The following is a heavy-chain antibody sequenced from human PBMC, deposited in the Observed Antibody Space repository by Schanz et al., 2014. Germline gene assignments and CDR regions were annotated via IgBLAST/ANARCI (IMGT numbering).Heavy chain of an antibody. D-gene: IGHD3-16*01. CDR1: GGTFTSYA. V-gene: IGHV1-69*04. CDR2: IIPIVDIT. CDR3: ATIGVNDYWRFGLDL. J-gene: IGHJ6*02. Sequence: QVQLVQSGAEVRKPGSSVRVSCKASGGTFTSYAFSWVRQAPGQGLEWMGRIIPIVDITNYAQQFLVRVTITAETSTSTAYMELKSLRSADTAVYYCATIGVNDYWRFGLDLWGQGTTVTVSS.